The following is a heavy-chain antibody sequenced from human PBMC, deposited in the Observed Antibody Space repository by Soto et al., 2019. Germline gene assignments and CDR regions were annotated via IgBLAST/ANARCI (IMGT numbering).Heavy chain of an antibody. Sequence: SQTLSLTCAISGDSVSSKSAAWNRSRQSPSRGLEWLGRTYYRSKWYNDYAVSVKSRITINPDTSKNQFSLQLNSVTPEDTAVYYCAIYLQVTTNNYYHYVMDVLVQGYSVTVSS. CDR1: GDSVSSKSAA. V-gene: IGHV6-1*01. J-gene: IGHJ6*01. CDR2: TYYRSKWYN. D-gene: IGHD4-17*01. CDR3: AIYLQVTTNNYYHYVMDV.